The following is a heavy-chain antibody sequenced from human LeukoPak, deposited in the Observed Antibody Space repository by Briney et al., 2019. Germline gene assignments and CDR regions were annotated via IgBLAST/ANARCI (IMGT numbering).Heavy chain of an antibody. D-gene: IGHD5-12*01. J-gene: IGHJ4*02. CDR2: ISGSGGST. Sequence: GRSLRLSCAASRFTFSACGMHWVRQAPGKGLEWVSAISGSGGSTYYADSVKGRFTISRDNSKNTLYLQMNSLRAEDTAVYYCAKDRLAGYSGYDSKDYWGQGTLVTVYS. V-gene: IGHV3-23*01. CDR1: RFTFSACG. CDR3: AKDRLAGYSGYDSKDY.